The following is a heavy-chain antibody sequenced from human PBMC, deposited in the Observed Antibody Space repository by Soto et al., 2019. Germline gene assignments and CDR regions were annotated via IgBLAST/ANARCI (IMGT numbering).Heavy chain of an antibody. J-gene: IGHJ4*02. CDR1: GGSISSGDYY. CDR3: ARGRDTAMVTSVLFDY. Sequence: PSETLSLTCTVSGGSISSGDYYWSWIRQPPGKGLEWIGYIYYSGSTYYNPSLKSRVTISVDTSKNQFSLKLSYVTAADTAVYYCARGRDTAMVTSVLFDYWGQGTLVTVSS. D-gene: IGHD5-18*01. V-gene: IGHV4-30-4*01. CDR2: IYYSGST.